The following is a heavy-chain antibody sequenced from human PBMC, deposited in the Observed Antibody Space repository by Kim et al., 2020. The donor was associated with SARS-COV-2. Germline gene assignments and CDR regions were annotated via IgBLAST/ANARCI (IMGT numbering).Heavy chain of an antibody. CDR3: ARGNLGFLEWLRGWGFDY. J-gene: IGHJ4*02. V-gene: IGHV4-59*01. CDR2: IYYSGST. Sequence: SETLSLTCTVSGGSISSYYWCWIRQPPGKGLEWIGYIYYSGSTNYNPSLKSRVTISVDTSKNQFSLKLSSVTAADTAVYYCARGNLGFLEWLRGWGFDYWGQGTLVTVSS. D-gene: IGHD3-3*01. CDR1: GGSISSYY.